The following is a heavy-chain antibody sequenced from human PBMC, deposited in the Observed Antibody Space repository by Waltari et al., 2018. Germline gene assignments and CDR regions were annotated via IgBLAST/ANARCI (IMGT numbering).Heavy chain of an antibody. CDR1: GGSISRSRYH. V-gene: IGHV4-39*01. J-gene: IGHJ4*02. CDR2: IYYSVST. CDR3: ARIAFYYGSGSLNYFDY. D-gene: IGHD3-10*01. Sequence: QLQLQESGPGLVKPSETLSLTCTVPGGSISRSRYHWGWLRQPPRKGLEWIGSIYYSVSTYYNPSLKSRVTISVDTSKNQFSLILSSVTAADTAVYYCARIAFYYGSGSLNYFDYWGQGTLVTVSS.